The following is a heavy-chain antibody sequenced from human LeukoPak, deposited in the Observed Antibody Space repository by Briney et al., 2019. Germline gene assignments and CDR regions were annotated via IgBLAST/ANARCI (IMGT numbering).Heavy chain of an antibody. V-gene: IGHV3-23*01. CDR1: GFTFSSYG. D-gene: IGHD3-10*01. Sequence: PGGSLRLSCAASGFTFSSYGMSWVRQAPGKGLEWVSAISGSGGSTYYADSVKGRFTISRDNSKNTLYLQMNSLRAEDTAVYYCAKNTEGDDEPYGSGSEYFDYWGQGTLVTVSS. CDR2: ISGSGGST. J-gene: IGHJ4*02. CDR3: AKNTEGDDEPYGSGSEYFDY.